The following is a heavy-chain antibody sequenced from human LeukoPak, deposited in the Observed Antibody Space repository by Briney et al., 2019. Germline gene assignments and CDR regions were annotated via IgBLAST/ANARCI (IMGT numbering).Heavy chain of an antibody. J-gene: IGHJ3*02. V-gene: IGHV4-59*01. Sequence: SETLSLTCTVSGGSISTYYWSWVRQSPGKGLEWIGHIDYSGSTNYNPSLESRVTMSVDTSKKELTLKLSSVTAADTAVYYCARDTFYYNSRSSCSDVFDTWGQRTMATVSS. CDR3: ARDTFYYNSRSSCSDVFDT. D-gene: IGHD3-22*01. CDR2: IDYSGST. CDR1: GGSISTYY.